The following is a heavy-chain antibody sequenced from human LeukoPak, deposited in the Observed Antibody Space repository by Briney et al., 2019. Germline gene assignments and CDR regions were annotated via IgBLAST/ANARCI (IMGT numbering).Heavy chain of an antibody. CDR2: INAGNGNT. J-gene: IGHJ5*02. Sequence: ASVKVSCKASGYTFTSYAMHWVRQAPGQRLEWMGWINAGNGNTKYSREFQGRVTITRDTSASTAYMQLSSLRSEDMAVYYCARGRVSGGGNWFDPWGQGTLVTVSS. CDR1: GYTFTSYA. CDR3: ARGRVSGGGNWFDP. V-gene: IGHV1-3*03. D-gene: IGHD2-15*01.